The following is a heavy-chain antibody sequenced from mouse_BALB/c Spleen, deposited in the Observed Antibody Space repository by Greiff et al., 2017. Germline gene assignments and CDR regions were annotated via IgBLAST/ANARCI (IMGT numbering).Heavy chain of an antibody. CDR2: IHPNSGNT. J-gene: IGHJ1*01. CDR1: GYTFTSSW. Sequence: QVQLQQPGSVLVRPGASVTLSCTASGYTFTSSWMHWAKQRSGQGLVWSGEIHPNSGNTNYNAKFKGQSTLTVDTSSITAYVDLSSVTSGDSAVYYGAYCDVWGGGTTVTVSS. CDR3: AYCDV. V-gene: IGHV1S130*01.